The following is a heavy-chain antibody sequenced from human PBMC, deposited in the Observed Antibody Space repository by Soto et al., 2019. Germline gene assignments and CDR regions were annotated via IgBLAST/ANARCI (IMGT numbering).Heavy chain of an antibody. CDR1: GGIFSTYA. CDR3: ARDRDDYGSGNYYNRIDF. V-gene: IGHV1-69*01. J-gene: IGHJ4*02. CDR2: IIPLFGTP. D-gene: IGHD3-10*01. Sequence: QVQLVQSGAEVKKPGSSVKVSCKASGGIFSTYAISWLRQAPGQGLEWMGGIIPLFGTPNDAQRFQGRVTITADASTSTAYMELSRLGSEDTAVYYCARDRDDYGSGNYYNRIDFWGQGTLVTVSS.